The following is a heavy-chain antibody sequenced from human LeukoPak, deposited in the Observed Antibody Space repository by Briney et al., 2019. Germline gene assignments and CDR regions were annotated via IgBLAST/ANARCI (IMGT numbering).Heavy chain of an antibody. J-gene: IGHJ4*02. V-gene: IGHV3-21*01. D-gene: IGHD6-6*01. CDR3: ARDLAARPPLDY. CDR2: ISSSSVYI. CDR1: GFIFSSYN. Sequence: PGGSLRLSCAASGFIFSSYNMNWVRQAPGKGLEWVSSISSSSVYISYADSVKGRFTISRDNAKNSLYLQMNSLRAEDTAVYYCARDLAARPPLDYWGQGTLVTVSS.